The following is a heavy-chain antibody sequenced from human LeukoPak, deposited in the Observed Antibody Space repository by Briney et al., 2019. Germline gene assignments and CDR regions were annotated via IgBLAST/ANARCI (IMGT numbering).Heavy chain of an antibody. V-gene: IGHV4-31*03. Sequence: PSETLSLTCTVSGGSISSGGYYWSWIRQHPGNGLEWIGYIYYSGSTYYNPSLKSRVTISVDTSKNQFSLKLSSVTAADTAVYYCARGSVTGDGVDYWGQGTLVTVSS. D-gene: IGHD7-27*01. J-gene: IGHJ4*02. CDR3: ARGSVTGDGVDY. CDR2: IYYSGST. CDR1: GGSISSGGYY.